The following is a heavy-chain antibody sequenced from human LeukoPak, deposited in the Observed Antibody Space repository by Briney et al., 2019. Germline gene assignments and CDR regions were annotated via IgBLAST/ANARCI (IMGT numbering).Heavy chain of an antibody. V-gene: IGHV4-59*01. CDR3: VKGGQGFDS. CDR1: GDSITTYY. CDR2: IYYTGSS. Sequence: SETLSLTCTVSGDSITTYYWSWIRQSPDRGLEWIGYIYYTGSSYYNPSLKSRVTMSIDTPKNQFSLKLSSVTAADTAVYYCVKGGQGFDSWGQGTLVTASS. J-gene: IGHJ5*01.